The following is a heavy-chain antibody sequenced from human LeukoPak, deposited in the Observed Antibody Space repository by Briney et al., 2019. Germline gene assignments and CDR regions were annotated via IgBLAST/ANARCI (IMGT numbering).Heavy chain of an antibody. V-gene: IGHV1-69*13. CDR1: GGTFSSYA. CDR3: ARGENYYDSSGFGPYFDY. CDR2: IIPIFGTA. J-gene: IGHJ4*02. D-gene: IGHD3-22*01. Sequence: SVKVSCKASGGTFSSYAISWVRQAPGQGLEWMGGIIPIFGTANYAQKFQGGVTITADESTSTAYMELSSLRSEDTAVYYCARGENYYDSSGFGPYFDYWGQGTLVTVSS.